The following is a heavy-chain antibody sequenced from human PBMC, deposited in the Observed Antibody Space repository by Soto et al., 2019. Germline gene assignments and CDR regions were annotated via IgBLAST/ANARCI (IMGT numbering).Heavy chain of an antibody. D-gene: IGHD4-17*01. J-gene: IGHJ6*02. V-gene: IGHV2-26*01. CDR3: ARMNVDSYQFYYAMDV. CDR1: GFSLTTGKMG. Sequence: QVTLKESGPALVKPTETLTLTCTVSGFSLTTGKMGVSWIRQPPGKALEWLAHIFSGNERSYSTSLQGRLTISKDTSGSQVVLSMTNVDPVDTATYYCARMNVDSYQFYYAMDVWGQGTTVTVSS. CDR2: IFSGNER.